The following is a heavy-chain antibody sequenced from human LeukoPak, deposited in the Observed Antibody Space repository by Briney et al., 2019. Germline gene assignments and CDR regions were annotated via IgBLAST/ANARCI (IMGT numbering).Heavy chain of an antibody. V-gene: IGHV4-59*01. D-gene: IGHD3-22*01. CDR3: ARVTGYVIEDYFDY. CDR2: IYYSGST. CDR1: GGSISPYY. Sequence: PSETLSLTCTVSGGSISPYYWSWIRQPPGKGLEWIGYIYYSGSTNYNPSLKSRVTISVDTSKNQFSLKLSSVTAADTAMYYCARVTGYVIEDYFDYWGQGTLVTVSS. J-gene: IGHJ4*02.